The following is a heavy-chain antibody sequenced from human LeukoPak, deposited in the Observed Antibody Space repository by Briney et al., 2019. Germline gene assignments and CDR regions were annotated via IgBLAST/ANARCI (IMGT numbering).Heavy chain of an antibody. J-gene: IGHJ4*02. Sequence: GGSLRLSCEASGFTFSSHAMHWVRQAPGKGLEWVAVISCDGSSKHYADSVKGRFTISRDDSKNTLYLQMNSLRAEDTAVYFCARDRHSGSFYGYFDYWGQGTLVTVSS. V-gene: IGHV3-30*04. CDR3: ARDRHSGSFYGYFDY. CDR2: ISCDGSSK. D-gene: IGHD1-26*01. CDR1: GFTFSSHA.